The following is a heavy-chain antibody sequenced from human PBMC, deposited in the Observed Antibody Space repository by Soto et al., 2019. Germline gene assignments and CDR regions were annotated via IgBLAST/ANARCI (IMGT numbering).Heavy chain of an antibody. CDR3: ANDADCTNGVCSLYYFDY. Sequence: RRLSFAASVFTFSSYGMHWVRQAPGKGLEWVAVISYDGSNKYYADSVKGRFTISRDNSKNTLYLQMNSLRAEDTAVYYCANDADCTNGVCSLYYFDYWGQGTLVTVSS. D-gene: IGHD2-8*01. CDR1: VFTFSSYG. V-gene: IGHV3-30*18. J-gene: IGHJ4*02. CDR2: ISYDGSNK.